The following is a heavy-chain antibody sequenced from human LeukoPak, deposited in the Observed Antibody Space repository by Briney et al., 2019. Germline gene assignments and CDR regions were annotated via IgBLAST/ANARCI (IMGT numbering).Heavy chain of an antibody. D-gene: IGHD6-19*01. J-gene: IGHJ4*02. CDR1: GFTSSNYW. CDR3: ARGGGRAGSDY. V-gene: IGHV3-7*01. Sequence: GGSLRLSCAASGFTSSNYWMSWVRQAPGKGLEWVANINQDGSETYYVDSVRGRFTISRDNAQISLYLQMSSLRAEDTAVYYCARGGGRAGSDYWGQGTLVTVSS. CDR2: INQDGSET.